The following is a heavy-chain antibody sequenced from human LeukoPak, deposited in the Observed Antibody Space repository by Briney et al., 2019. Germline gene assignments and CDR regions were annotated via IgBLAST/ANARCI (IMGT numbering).Heavy chain of an antibody. CDR3: ASGYCGGACQLGGVDM. CDR2: FYHSGST. D-gene: IGHD2-21*02. CDR1: GGPISSSYR. J-gene: IGHJ3*02. Sequence: PSETLSLTCAVSGGPISSSYRWTWVRQPPGAGLEWIGQFYHSGSTNYNPSLKSRVTISVDKSKNEFSLKLTSVTAADTAVYYCASGYCGGACQLGGVDMWGQGTMVTVSS. V-gene: IGHV4-4*02.